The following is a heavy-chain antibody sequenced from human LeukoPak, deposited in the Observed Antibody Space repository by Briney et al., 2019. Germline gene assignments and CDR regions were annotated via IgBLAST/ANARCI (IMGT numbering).Heavy chain of an antibody. J-gene: IGHJ4*02. CDR3: AKGYSGSGTYYTPFDY. CDR2: ISGSGGAA. CDR1: GFTFSSYA. D-gene: IGHD3-10*01. Sequence: GGSLRLSCAASGFTFSSYAMTWVRQAPGKGLESVAGISGSGGAAYHAGSVEGRFTISRDNSKNTLLLQMNSLRAEDTAVYYCAKGYSGSGTYYTPFDYWGQGTLVTVSA. V-gene: IGHV3-23*01.